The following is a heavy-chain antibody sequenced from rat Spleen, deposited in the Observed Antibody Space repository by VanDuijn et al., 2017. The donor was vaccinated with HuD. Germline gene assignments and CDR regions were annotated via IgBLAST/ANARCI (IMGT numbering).Heavy chain of an antibody. CDR1: GFSLTSYG. J-gene: IGHJ2*01. CDR3: ARSRGYDGSYFDY. CDR2: ILRGEST. D-gene: IGHD1-12*02. Sequence: QVQLKESGPGLVQPSRTLSLTCTVSGFSLTSYGVSWVRQPPGKGLEWIAAILRGESTYYNSALKSRLSISRDTSKSQVLLKMNSLQTEDTAMYFCARSRGYDGSYFDYWGQGVMVTVSS. V-gene: IGHV2S8*01.